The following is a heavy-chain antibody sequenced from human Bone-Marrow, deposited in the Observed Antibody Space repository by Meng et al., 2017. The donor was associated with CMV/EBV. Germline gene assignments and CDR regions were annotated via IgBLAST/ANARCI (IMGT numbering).Heavy chain of an antibody. CDR3: ARIQYQLLYSSYYSMDV. Sequence: SGPTLVKPTQTLTLTCTFSGFSLSTSGMSVSWVRQPPGKALEWLALIDREDDKYYTTSLKTRLTISKDTSKNQVVLTMTNMDPVDTATYYCARIQYQLLYSSYYSMDVWGQGTTVTVSS. J-gene: IGHJ6*02. V-gene: IGHV2-70*20. CDR2: IDREDDK. CDR1: GFSLSTSGMS. D-gene: IGHD2-2*02.